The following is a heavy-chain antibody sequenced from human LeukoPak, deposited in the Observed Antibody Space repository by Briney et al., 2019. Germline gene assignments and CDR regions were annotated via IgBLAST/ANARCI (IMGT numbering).Heavy chain of an antibody. J-gene: IGHJ5*02. D-gene: IGHD4-11*01. CDR1: GYTFTSYG. Sequence: ASVKVSCRASGYTFTSYGISWVRQAPGQGLEWMGWISDYNGNTNYAQKLQGRVTMTTDTSTSTAYMELRSLRSDDTAVYYCARDLYRDSLPVSWFDPWGQGTLVTVSS. V-gene: IGHV1-18*01. CDR3: ARDLYRDSLPVSWFDP. CDR2: ISDYNGNT.